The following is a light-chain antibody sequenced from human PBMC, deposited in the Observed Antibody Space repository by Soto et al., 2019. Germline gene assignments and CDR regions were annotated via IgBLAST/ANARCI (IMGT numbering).Light chain of an antibody. CDR2: ANS. CDR1: GSNIGAGYD. J-gene: IGLJ2*01. V-gene: IGLV1-40*01. CDR3: QSFDSSLSVV. Sequence: QSVLTQPPSVSGAPGQGVTISCTGSGSNIGAGYDVHWYQQLPGTAPKLLIYANSNRPSGVPDRFSGSKSGTSASLAITGLRAEDEADYYCQSFDSSLSVVFGGGTQLTVL.